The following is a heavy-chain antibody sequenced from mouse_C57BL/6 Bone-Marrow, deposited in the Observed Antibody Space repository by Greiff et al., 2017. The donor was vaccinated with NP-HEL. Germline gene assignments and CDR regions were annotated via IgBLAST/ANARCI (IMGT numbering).Heavy chain of an antibody. CDR3: AREGIRDY. D-gene: IGHD2-4*01. V-gene: IGHV5-4*01. J-gene: IGHJ4*01. Sequence: EVKLVESGGGLVKPGGSLKLSCAASGFTFSSYAMSWVRQTPEKRLEWVATISDGGSYTYSPDNVKGRFTISRDNAKNNLYLQMSHLKSEDTAMYYCAREGIRDYWGQGTSVTVSS. CDR2: ISDGGSYT. CDR1: GFTFSSYA.